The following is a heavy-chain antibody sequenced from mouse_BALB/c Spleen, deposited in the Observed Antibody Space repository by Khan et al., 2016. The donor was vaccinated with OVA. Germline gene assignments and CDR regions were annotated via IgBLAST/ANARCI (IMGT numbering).Heavy chain of an antibody. J-gene: IGHJ2*01. CDR1: GFNIKDTY. D-gene: IGHD1-1*01. CDR3: ATYFFGSSRYFDY. V-gene: IGHV14-3*02. Sequence: EVQLQESGAELVKPGASVKLSCTASGFNIKDTYMHWVKQRPEQGLEWIGRIDPANGNTKYDPQFQGKATITTDTSSNTAYLHLSSLTSEGSAVYYCATYFFGSSRYFDYWGQGTTLTVSS. CDR2: IDPANGNT.